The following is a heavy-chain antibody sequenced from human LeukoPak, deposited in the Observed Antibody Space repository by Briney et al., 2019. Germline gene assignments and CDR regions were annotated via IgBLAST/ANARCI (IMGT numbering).Heavy chain of an antibody. CDR3: ARDDGGNWNDLYYYYGMDV. D-gene: IGHD1-1*01. Sequence: VSLSLSYAASGFAFSSCWMSWVRQAPGEGLEWMANIKQDGSEKYYVDSVKGRFTISRDNAKNSLYLQMNSLRAEDTAVYYCARDDGGNWNDLYYYYGMDVWGQGTTVTVSS. J-gene: IGHJ6*02. CDR2: IKQDGSEK. CDR1: GFAFSSCW. V-gene: IGHV3-7*01.